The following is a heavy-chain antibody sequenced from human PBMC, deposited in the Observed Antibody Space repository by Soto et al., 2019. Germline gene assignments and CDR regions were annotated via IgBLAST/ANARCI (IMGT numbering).Heavy chain of an antibody. Sequence: EVQLVESGGGLVKPGGSLRLSCAASGFTFSNAWMSWVRQAPGKGLEWVGRIKSKTDGGTTDYAAPVKGRFTISRDDSKNTLYLQMNSLKTEDTAVYYCTTGPATVVTNHDAFDIWGQGTMVTVSS. D-gene: IGHD4-17*01. J-gene: IGHJ3*02. V-gene: IGHV3-15*01. CDR2: IKSKTDGGTT. CDR3: TTGPATVVTNHDAFDI. CDR1: GFTFSNAW.